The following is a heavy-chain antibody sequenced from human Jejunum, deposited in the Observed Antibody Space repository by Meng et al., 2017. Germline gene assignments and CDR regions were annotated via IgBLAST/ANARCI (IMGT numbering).Heavy chain of an antibody. V-gene: IGHV3-66*02. J-gene: IGHJ4*02. D-gene: IGHD2/OR15-2a*01. CDR2: INSGGKT. CDR1: GFTVSSNY. CDR3: ARDLSSESRSSLLGD. Sequence: GGSLRLSCEASGFTVSSNYMSWVRQAPGKGLEWVSLINSGGKTNYADSVKGRFSISRDNSKNTLYLQIDSMRAEDTAVYYCARDLSSESRSSLLGDWGQGTLVTVSS.